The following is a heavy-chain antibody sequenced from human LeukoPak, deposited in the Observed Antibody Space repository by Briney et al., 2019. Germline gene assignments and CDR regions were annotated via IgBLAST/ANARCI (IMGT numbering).Heavy chain of an antibody. V-gene: IGHV3-23*01. Sequence: GGSLRLSCAASAFTFSSYAMSWVRQAPGKGLAWVSGVSGSGGSTYYADSVKGRFTISRDNSKNTLYLQLNSLRVEDTAEYYCAKTLRESSGREYFDLWGRGTLVTVSS. CDR2: VSGSGGST. D-gene: IGHD6-19*01. J-gene: IGHJ2*01. CDR3: AKTLRESSGREYFDL. CDR1: AFTFSSYA.